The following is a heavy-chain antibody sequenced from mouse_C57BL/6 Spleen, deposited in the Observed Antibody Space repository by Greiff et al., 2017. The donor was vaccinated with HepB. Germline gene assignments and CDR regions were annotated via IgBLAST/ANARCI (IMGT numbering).Heavy chain of an antibody. CDR1: GYTFTSYW. J-gene: IGHJ4*01. CDR3: ARVTTVVAPAMDY. D-gene: IGHD1-1*01. Sequence: VQLQQSGAELAKPGASVKLSCKASGYTFTSYWMHWVKQRPGQGLEWIGYINPSSGYTKYNQKFKDKATLTADKSSSTAYMQLSSLTYEDSAVYYCARVTTVVAPAMDYWGHRTSVTVSS. CDR2: INPSSGYT. V-gene: IGHV1-7*01.